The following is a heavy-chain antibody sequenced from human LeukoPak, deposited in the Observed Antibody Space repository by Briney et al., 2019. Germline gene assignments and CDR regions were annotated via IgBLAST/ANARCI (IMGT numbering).Heavy chain of an antibody. CDR3: ARDRILYCSSTSCFNWFDP. Sequence: GASVKVSCKASGYTFTSYGISWVRQAPGQGLEWMGWISAYNGNTNYAQKLQGRVTMTTDTSTSTAYMELRSLRSDDTAVYYCARDRILYCSSTSCFNWFDPWGQGTLVTVSS. CDR2: ISAYNGNT. CDR1: GYTFTSYG. J-gene: IGHJ5*02. V-gene: IGHV1-18*01. D-gene: IGHD2-2*01.